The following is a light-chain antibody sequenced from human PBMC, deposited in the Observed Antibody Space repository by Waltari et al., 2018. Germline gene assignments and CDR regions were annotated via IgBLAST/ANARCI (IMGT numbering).Light chain of an antibody. Sequence: DIQMTQSPSSLSASIGDRVTITCRARQGISNSLGWYQHNPGRAPKLLFYAASRLKSGVPARISSSKSGTEYTLTISSLQTEYMATYYCQQYYSTPRTFCEKTKVEIK. CDR3: QQYYSTPRT. V-gene: IGKV1-NL1*01. J-gene: IGKJ1*01. CDR2: AAS. CDR1: QGISNS.